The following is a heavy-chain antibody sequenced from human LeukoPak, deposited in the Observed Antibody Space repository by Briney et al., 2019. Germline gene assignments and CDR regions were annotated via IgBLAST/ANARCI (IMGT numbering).Heavy chain of an antibody. D-gene: IGHD2-15*01. CDR3: AKALSCSGGSCYSFDY. J-gene: IGHJ4*02. Sequence: HPGGPLRLSCAASGFTFSSYAMSWVRQAPGKGLEWVSAISGSGGSTYYADSVKGRFTISRDNSKNTLYPQMNSLRAEDTAVYYCAKALSCSGGSCYSFDYWGQGTLVTVSS. CDR1: GFTFSSYA. V-gene: IGHV3-23*01. CDR2: ISGSGGST.